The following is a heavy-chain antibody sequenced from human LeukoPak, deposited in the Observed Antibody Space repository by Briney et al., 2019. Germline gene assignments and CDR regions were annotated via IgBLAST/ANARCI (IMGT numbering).Heavy chain of an antibody. V-gene: IGHV3-66*01. J-gene: IGHJ3*02. CDR1: GIRVSTKH. CDR2: IYTDATT. Sequence: GGSLRLSCAASGIRVSTKHMSGVRQAPGKGLECVSVIYTDATTYYADSVKCRFTISRDNLKNTVFLRMNSLRTDDTAVYYCARGPYGDVPFDIWGQGTMVTVSS. CDR3: ARGPYGDVPFDI. D-gene: IGHD3-10*01.